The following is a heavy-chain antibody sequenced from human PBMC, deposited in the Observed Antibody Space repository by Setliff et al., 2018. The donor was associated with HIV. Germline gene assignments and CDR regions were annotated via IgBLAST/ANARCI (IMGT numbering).Heavy chain of an antibody. CDR2: IVPLFGTT. J-gene: IGHJ4*02. CDR1: GDSLGNYV. D-gene: IGHD2-8*01. CDR3: ASGSGYCKNGVCYIGVHRTPDKYYFDS. V-gene: IGHV1-69*05. Sequence: SVKVSCKASGDSLGNYVITWVRRAPGQGLEWMGGIVPLFGTTNYAQNFQGRLTITTDQIMTTAYMELTSLRSEDTAVYYCASGSGYCKNGVCYIGVHRTPDKYYFDSWGQGALVTVSS.